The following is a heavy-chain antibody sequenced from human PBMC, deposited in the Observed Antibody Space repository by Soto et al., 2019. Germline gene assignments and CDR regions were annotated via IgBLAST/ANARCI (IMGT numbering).Heavy chain of an antibody. J-gene: IGHJ3*02. CDR1: GGSISSYY. V-gene: IGHV4-59*08. CDR3: ASPGGFVDTGAFDI. D-gene: IGHD5-18*01. Sequence: SETLSLTCTVSGGSISSYYWSWIRQPPGKGLEWIGYIYYSGSTNYNPSLKSRVTISVDTSKNQFSLKLSSVTAADTAVYYCASPGGFVDTGAFDIWGQGTMVTVSS. CDR2: IYYSGST.